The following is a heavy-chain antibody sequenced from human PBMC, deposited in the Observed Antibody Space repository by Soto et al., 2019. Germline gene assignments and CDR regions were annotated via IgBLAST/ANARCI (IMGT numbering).Heavy chain of an antibody. CDR2: ISYDGSNK. Sequence: QVQLVESGGGVVQPGRSLRLSCAASGFTFSSYDMHWVRQAPGKGLEWVAVISYDGSNKYYADSVKGRFTISRDNSKNTLYLQMNSLRAEDTAVYHCAQDLGYYLAGAFDIWGQGTMVTVSS. D-gene: IGHD3-10*01. V-gene: IGHV3-30*18. CDR1: GFTFSSYD. J-gene: IGHJ3*02. CDR3: AQDLGYYLAGAFDI.